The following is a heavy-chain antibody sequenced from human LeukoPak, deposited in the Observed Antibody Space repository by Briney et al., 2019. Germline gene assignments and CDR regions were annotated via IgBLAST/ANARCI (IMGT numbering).Heavy chain of an antibody. V-gene: IGHV3-30*04. Sequence: PGGSLRLSCAASGFTFSSYAMHWVRQAPGKGLEWVAVISYDGSNKYCADSVKGRFTISRDNSKNTLYLQMNSLRAEDTAVYYCARGTSFGGYGYGWGQGTLVTVSS. CDR2: ISYDGSNK. J-gene: IGHJ4*02. CDR1: GFTFSSYA. D-gene: IGHD5-18*01. CDR3: ARGTSFGGYGYG.